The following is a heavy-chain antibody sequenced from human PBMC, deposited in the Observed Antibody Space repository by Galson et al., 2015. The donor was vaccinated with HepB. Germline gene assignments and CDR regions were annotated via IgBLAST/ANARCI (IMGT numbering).Heavy chain of an antibody. D-gene: IGHD2-15*01. J-gene: IGHJ4*02. CDR3: AKGNLGSCNGGSCYPLDY. CDR1: GFTFSGYA. Sequence: SLRLSCAASGFTFSGYAMSWVRQAPGKGLEWVSAISSSGGSTNYADSVKGRSTISRDNSKNTLYLQMNSLRADDTAVYYCAKGNLGSCNGGSCYPLDYWGQGTLVTVSS. CDR2: ISSSGGST. V-gene: IGHV3-23*01.